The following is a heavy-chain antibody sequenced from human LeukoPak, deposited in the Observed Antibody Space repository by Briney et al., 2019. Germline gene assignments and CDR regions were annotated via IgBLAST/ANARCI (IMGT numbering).Heavy chain of an antibody. CDR3: ATRVLS. Sequence: PGGSLRLSCAASGFTFSSYGMHWVRQAPGKGLEWVAVISYDGSNKYYADSVKGRFTISRDNSKNTLYLQMNSLRAEDTAVYYCATRVLSWGQGTLVTVSS. CDR1: GFTFSSYG. J-gene: IGHJ5*02. D-gene: IGHD5/OR15-5a*01. V-gene: IGHV3-30*03. CDR2: ISYDGSNK.